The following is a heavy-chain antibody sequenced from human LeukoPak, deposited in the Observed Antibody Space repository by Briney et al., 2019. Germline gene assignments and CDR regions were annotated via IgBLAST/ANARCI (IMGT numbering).Heavy chain of an antibody. D-gene: IGHD1-1*01. V-gene: IGHV1-46*01. CDR3: ARHSLPGTTPFDY. CDR1: GYTFINYY. J-gene: IGHJ4*02. Sequence: ASVKVSCKASGYTFINYYIHWVRQAPGQGLEWVGIINPSGGSTTYAQKFQGRVSMTRDTSTSTVYMELSSLESDDTALYYCARHSLPGTTPFDYWGQGTLVTVS. CDR2: INPSGGST.